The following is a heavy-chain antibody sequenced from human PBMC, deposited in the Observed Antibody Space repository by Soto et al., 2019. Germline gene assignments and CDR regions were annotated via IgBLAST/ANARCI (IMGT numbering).Heavy chain of an antibody. J-gene: IGHJ3*02. CDR2: ISSSGSTI. CDR1: GFTFSDDY. V-gene: IGHV3-11*01. D-gene: IGHD2-15*01. Sequence: QVQLVESGGGLVKPGGSLRLSCAASGFTFSDDYMSWIRQAPGKGLEWVSYISSSGSTIYYADSVKGRFTISRDNAKNSLYLQMNSLRAEDTAVYYCARDQQGDYCSRGSCFPGDAFDIWGQGTMVTVSS. CDR3: ARDQQGDYCSRGSCFPGDAFDI.